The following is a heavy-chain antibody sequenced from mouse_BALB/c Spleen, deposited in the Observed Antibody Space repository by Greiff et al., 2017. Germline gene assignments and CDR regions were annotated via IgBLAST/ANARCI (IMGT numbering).Heavy chain of an antibody. Sequence: VQLQQSGAELVRPGALVKLSCKASGFNIKDYYMHWVKQRPEQGLEWIGWIDPENGNTIYDPKFQGKASMTADTSSNTAYLQLSSLTSEDTAVYYCARFSHYYGSSYPYAMDYWGQGTSVTVSS. J-gene: IGHJ4*01. V-gene: IGHV14-1*02. D-gene: IGHD1-1*01. CDR2: IDPENGNT. CDR1: GFNIKDYY. CDR3: ARFSHYYGSSYPYAMDY.